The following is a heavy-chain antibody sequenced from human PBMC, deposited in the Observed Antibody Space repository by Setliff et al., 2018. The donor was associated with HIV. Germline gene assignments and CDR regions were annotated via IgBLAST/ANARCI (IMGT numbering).Heavy chain of an antibody. Sequence: PSETLSLTCTVSGDSTSSSSSYWGWIRQPPGKGLEWIGSIYYSGSTYYNPSLKSRVTISVDTSKNQFSLKLNSVTAADTAVYYCARVPLSSPSRPGGYFDYWGQGTLVTVSS. CDR3: ARVPLSSPSRPGGYFDY. J-gene: IGHJ4*02. CDR2: IYYSGST. V-gene: IGHV4-39*07. CDR1: GDSTSSSSSY. D-gene: IGHD3-16*01.